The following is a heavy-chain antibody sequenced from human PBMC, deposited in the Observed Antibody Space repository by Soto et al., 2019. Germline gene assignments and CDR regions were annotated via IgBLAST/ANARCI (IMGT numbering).Heavy chain of an antibody. D-gene: IGHD3-16*02. CDR1: GGSTSSGDYY. Sequence: QVQLQESGPGVVKPSQILSLTCTVSGGSTSSGDYYWNWIRQSPGKGLEWIGNIYYSGGSYYNPSLKSRVTMSIDTSKNQFSLRLSSVTAADTAVYYCARAVRSVWGSYRFDYWGQGTLVTVSS. V-gene: IGHV4-30-4*01. CDR2: IYYSGGS. J-gene: IGHJ4*02. CDR3: ARAVRSVWGSYRFDY.